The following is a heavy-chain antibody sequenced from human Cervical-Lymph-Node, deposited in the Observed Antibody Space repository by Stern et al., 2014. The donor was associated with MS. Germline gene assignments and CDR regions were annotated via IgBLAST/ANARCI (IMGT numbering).Heavy chain of an antibody. CDR2: INQDGTKM. D-gene: IGHD3-9*01. J-gene: IGHJ4*02. CDR3: ARGTNDKAGIDH. V-gene: IGHV3-7*01. CDR1: GFTFSSYW. Sequence: EVQLEESGGGLVQPGGSLGLSCAASGFTFSSYWVNWVRQAPGKGLEWVANINQDGTKMYYVDSVRGRLTVSRDNARSSTYLQLNSLTVEDTAVYFCARGTNDKAGIDHWGQGTLVTVSS.